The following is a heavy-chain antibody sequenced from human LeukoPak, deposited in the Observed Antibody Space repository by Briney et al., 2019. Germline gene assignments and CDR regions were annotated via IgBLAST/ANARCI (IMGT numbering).Heavy chain of an antibody. J-gene: IGHJ3*02. Sequence: GGSLRLSCAASGFTFSDYYMSWIRQAPGKGLEWVSYISSSGSTIYYADSVKGRFTISRDNAKNSLYLQMNSLRAEDTAVYYCASEKWELRGSADAFDIWGQGTMVTVSS. CDR1: GFTFSDYY. CDR2: ISSSGSTI. D-gene: IGHD1-26*01. V-gene: IGHV3-11*04. CDR3: ASEKWELRGSADAFDI.